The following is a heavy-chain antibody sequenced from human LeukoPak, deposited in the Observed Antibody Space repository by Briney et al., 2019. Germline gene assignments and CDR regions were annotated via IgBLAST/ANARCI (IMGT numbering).Heavy chain of an antibody. V-gene: IGHV3-30*02. D-gene: IGHD3-10*01. J-gene: IGHJ4*02. CDR3: AAGFLNDF. CDR1: AFTFSIYG. Sequence: GGSLRLSCAASAFTFSIYGMHWVRQAPGKGLEWVAFIEYDGSNKYYAESVKGRFTISRDNSKNTLYLQMNSLRDEDTAVYYCAAGFLNDFWGQGTLVTVSS. CDR2: IEYDGSNK.